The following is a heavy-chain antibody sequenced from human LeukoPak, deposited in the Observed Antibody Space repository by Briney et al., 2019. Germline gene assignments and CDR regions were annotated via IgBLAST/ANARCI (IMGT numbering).Heavy chain of an antibody. CDR1: GFTFSSYS. Sequence: GGSLRLSCAASGFTFSSYSMNWVRQAPGEGLEWVSSISSSSSYIYYADSVKGRFTISRDNAKNSLYLQMNSLRAEDTAVYYCARVGYGSGSYYQEDSGYWGQGTLVTVSS. D-gene: IGHD3-10*01. V-gene: IGHV3-21*01. CDR3: ARVGYGSGSYYQEDSGY. CDR2: ISSSSSYI. J-gene: IGHJ4*02.